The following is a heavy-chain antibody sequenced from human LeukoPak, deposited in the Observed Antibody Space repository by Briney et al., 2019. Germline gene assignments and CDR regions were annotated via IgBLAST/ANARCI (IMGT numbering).Heavy chain of an antibody. D-gene: IGHD3-3*01. CDR3: ARSHDFWSGYYRGGVDY. CDR1: GFTFSTYG. V-gene: IGHV3-30*02. J-gene: IGHJ4*02. CDR2: IRYVGINK. Sequence: GGSRRLSCAASGFTFSTYGMHWVRQAPGKGLEWVSFIRYVGINKYYADSVKGRFTISRDNSKNTLYLQMNSLRAEDTAVYYCARSHDFWSGYYRGGVDYWGQGTLVTVSS.